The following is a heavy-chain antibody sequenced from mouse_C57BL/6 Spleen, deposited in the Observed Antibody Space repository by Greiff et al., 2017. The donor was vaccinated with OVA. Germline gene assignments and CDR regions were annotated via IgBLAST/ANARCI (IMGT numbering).Heavy chain of an antibody. CDR1: GFSFNTYA. J-gene: IGHJ1*03. Sequence: EVQVVESGGGLVQPKGSLKLSCAASGFSFNTYAMNWVRQAPGKGLEWVARIRSKSNNYATYYADSVKDRFTISRDDSESMLYLQMNNLKTEDTAMYYCVRHNGPWYFDVWGTGTTVTVSS. CDR3: VRHNGPWYFDV. V-gene: IGHV10-1*01. CDR2: IRSKSNNYAT.